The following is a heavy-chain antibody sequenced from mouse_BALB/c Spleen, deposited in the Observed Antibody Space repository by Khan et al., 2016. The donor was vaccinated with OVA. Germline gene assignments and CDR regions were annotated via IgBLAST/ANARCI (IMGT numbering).Heavy chain of an antibody. D-gene: IGHD2-10*01. CDR1: GFSLTNYG. J-gene: IGHJ4*01. V-gene: IGHV2-6-1*01. Sequence: QVQLKQSGPGLVAPSQSLSITCTISGFSLTNYGIHWVRQPPGKGLEWLVVIWSDRSTTYNSALKSRLTITKDNSKSQVFLKMNSLQTDDTAIYFCARQPYYHYNVRDYWGQGTSVTGSS. CDR3: ARQPYYHYNVRDY. CDR2: IWSDRST.